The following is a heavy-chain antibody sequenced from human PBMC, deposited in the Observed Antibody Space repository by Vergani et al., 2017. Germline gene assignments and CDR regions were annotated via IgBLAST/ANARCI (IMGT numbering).Heavy chain of an antibody. D-gene: IGHD2-15*01. J-gene: IGHJ4*02. Sequence: EVQLLESGGGLVQPGGSLRLSCAASGFTFSSYAMSWVRQAPGKGLEWVSAIRGSGGSTYYADSVTGRLPISRDNSKHTLYLQMNRLRAEDTAVYYCATALIVVVVAATRMELDYWGQGTLVTVSS. CDR1: GFTFSSYA. CDR3: ATALIVVVVAATRMELDY. V-gene: IGHV3-23*01. CDR2: IRGSGGST.